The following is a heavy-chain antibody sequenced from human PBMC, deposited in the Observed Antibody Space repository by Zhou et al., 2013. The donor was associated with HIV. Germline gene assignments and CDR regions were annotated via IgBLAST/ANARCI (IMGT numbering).Heavy chain of an antibody. CDR1: GGTYGIYV. V-gene: IGHV1-69*13. J-gene: IGHJ4*02. CDR2: LIPKYGTT. CDR3: ARGLTSESSHYFDY. D-gene: IGHD7-27*01. Sequence: QVQLVQSGVEVKKPGSSVKVSCKDSGGTYGIYVIWWVRQASGQGLEWMGRLIPKYGTTNYSPKLQGRVTITADESTSTAYMELSSLRSEDTAVYYCARGLTSESSHYFDYWGQGTLVTVSS.